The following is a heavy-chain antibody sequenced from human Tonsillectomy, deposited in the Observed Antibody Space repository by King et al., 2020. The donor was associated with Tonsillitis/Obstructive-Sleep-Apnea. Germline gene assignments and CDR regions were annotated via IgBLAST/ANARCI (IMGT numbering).Heavy chain of an antibody. J-gene: IGHJ6*03. CDR1: GFTFSSYW. D-gene: IGHD7-27*01. V-gene: IGHV3-74*01. CDR2: INSDGSST. Sequence: VQLVESGGGLVQPGGSLRLSCAASGFTFSSYWMHWVRQAPGKGLVWVSRINSDGSSTSYAESVKGRFTISRDKAKNTLYLKMNSLRAEDTAVYYCARATLRTGPVYYYYMDVWGKGTTVTVSS. CDR3: ARATLRTGPVYYYYMDV.